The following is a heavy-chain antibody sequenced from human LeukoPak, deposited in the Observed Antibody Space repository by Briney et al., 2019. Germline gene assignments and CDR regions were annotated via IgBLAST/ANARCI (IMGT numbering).Heavy chain of an antibody. CDR1: GGSISSNY. D-gene: IGHD1-26*01. Sequence: PSETLSLTCTVSGGSISSNYWSWIRQPPGKGVEWSGYIYTSGSTNYNPSLKSRVTISVDTSKNQFSLKMRSVTAADTAVYYCARHGFRSGSYYFDYWGQGTLVTVSS. V-gene: IGHV4-4*09. CDR3: ARHGFRSGSYYFDY. J-gene: IGHJ4*02. CDR2: IYTSGST.